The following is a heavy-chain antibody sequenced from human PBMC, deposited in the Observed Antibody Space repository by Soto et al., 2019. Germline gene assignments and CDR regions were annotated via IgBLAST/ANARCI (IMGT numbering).Heavy chain of an antibody. D-gene: IGHD1-26*01. CDR1: GFTFTSYA. Sequence: PGGSLRLSCAASGFTFTSYAMSWVRLTPGKGLVWVSAISGSGSNTFYADSVRGRFTISRDNSKNTVFLQMNNLRAEDTAVYFCARDRATFDYWGQGTRVTVSS. V-gene: IGHV3-23*01. J-gene: IGHJ4*02. CDR3: ARDRATFDY. CDR2: ISGSGSNT.